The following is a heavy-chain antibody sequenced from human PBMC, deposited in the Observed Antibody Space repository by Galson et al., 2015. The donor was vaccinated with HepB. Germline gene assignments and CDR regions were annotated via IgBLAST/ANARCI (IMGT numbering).Heavy chain of an antibody. D-gene: IGHD3-22*01. CDR3: ARDVGYYDGTGPEPYFDY. CDR2: IRYDGSNE. CDR1: GFTFRTYA. J-gene: IGHJ4*02. V-gene: IGHV3-30*12. Sequence: SLRLSCAASGFTFRTYAMHWVRRAPGKGLEWVAVIRYDGSNENYADSVKGRFTISRDNSKNTLFLHMNSLRAEDTAVYYCARDVGYYDGTGPEPYFDYWGQGTLVTVSS.